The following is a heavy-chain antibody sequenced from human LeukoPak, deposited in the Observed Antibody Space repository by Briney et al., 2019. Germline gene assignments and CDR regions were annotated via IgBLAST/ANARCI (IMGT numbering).Heavy chain of an antibody. V-gene: IGHV3-23*01. J-gene: IGHJ4*02. Sequence: GGSLRLSCAASGFTFSSYAMGWVRQAPGKGLEWISTIIYSGDGTYYADSVKGRFTISRDNSKNTLYLQMNSLRAEDTAVYYCAKDGPEYDSSGYNYVGRGYYFDYWGQGSQVTVSS. CDR3: AKDGPEYDSSGYNYVGRGYYFDY. D-gene: IGHD3-22*01. CDR1: GFTFSSYA. CDR2: IIYSGDGT.